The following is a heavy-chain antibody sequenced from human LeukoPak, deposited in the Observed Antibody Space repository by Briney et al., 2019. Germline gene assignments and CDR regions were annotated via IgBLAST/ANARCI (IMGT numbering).Heavy chain of an antibody. Sequence: GGSLRLSCAASAFTFSTYAMTWVRQAPGKGLEWVSSIDGRGASTYYADSVKGRFTISRDNSKNTLYLQMNSLRAGDTAVYFCAKAFRDSGDLFAFDIWGQGTMVTVSS. CDR2: IDGRGAST. CDR3: AKAFRDSGDLFAFDI. D-gene: IGHD4-17*01. V-gene: IGHV3-23*01. CDR1: AFTFSTYA. J-gene: IGHJ3*02.